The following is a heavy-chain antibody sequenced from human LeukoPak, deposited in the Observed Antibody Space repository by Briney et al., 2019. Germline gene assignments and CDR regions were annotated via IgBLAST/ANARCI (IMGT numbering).Heavy chain of an antibody. J-gene: IGHJ4*02. V-gene: IGHV3-23*01. CDR3: AREYSYGYDYFDY. CDR2: ISTSGESA. Sequence: GGSLRLSCPVSGFTFSSYAMSWVRQAPGRGLEWVSVISTSGESAYYADSVKGRFTISRDNSKNTLYLQMNSLRAEDTAVYYCAREYSYGYDYFDYWGQGTLVTVSS. D-gene: IGHD5-18*01. CDR1: GFTFSSYA.